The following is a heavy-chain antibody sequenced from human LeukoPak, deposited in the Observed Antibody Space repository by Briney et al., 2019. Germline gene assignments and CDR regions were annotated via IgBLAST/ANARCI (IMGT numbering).Heavy chain of an antibody. CDR2: INPSGGST. J-gene: IGHJ4*02. CDR1: GYTFTSYY. D-gene: IGHD3-10*01. CDR3: AKVAPRYLGELSLDY. Sequence: ASVKVSCKASGYTFTSYYMHWVRQAPGQGLEWMGIINPSGGSTSYAQKFQGRVTMTRDTSTSTVYMELSSLRSEDTAVYYCAKVAPRYLGELSLDYWGQGTLVTVSS. V-gene: IGHV1-46*01.